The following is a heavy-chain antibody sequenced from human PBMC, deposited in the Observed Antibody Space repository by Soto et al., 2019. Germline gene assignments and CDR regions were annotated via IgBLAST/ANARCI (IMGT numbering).Heavy chain of an antibody. CDR3: ARLVPSAAYAAMDV. D-gene: IGHD2-2*01. Sequence: HGESLKISCKGSGYNFTNYWIGWVRQMPGKGLEWMGIIYPGDSDTRYSPSFQGQVTISADKSISTAYLQWSSLKASDTAIYYCARLVPSAAYAAMDVWGQGTTVTVSS. J-gene: IGHJ6*02. CDR1: GYNFTNYW. CDR2: IYPGDSDT. V-gene: IGHV5-51*01.